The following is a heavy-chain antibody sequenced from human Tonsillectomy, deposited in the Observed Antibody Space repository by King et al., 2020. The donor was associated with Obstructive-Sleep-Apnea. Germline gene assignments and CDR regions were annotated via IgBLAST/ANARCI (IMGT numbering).Heavy chain of an antibody. V-gene: IGHV3-21*01. CDR3: ARDGSGNYYSGNFDY. Sequence: VQLVESGGGLVKPGGSLRLSCAASKFSFSTYSMNWVRQAPGRGLEWVSSISSSSSHIYYADSVKGRFTISRDNAKNSLYLQMNSLRAEDTAVYYCARDGSGNYYSGNFDYWGQGTLVTVSS. CDR1: KFSFSTYS. D-gene: IGHD3-10*01. J-gene: IGHJ4*02. CDR2: ISSSSSHI.